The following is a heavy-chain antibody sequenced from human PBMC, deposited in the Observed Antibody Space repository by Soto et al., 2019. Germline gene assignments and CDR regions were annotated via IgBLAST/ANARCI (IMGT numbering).Heavy chain of an antibody. D-gene: IGHD2-15*01. V-gene: IGHV3-13*01. Sequence: EVQLVESGGGLVQPGGSLRLSCAASGFTFRSYDMHWVRQATGKGLEWVSAIGTAGDTYYPGSVKGRFTISRENAKNSLYLQMNSLRAGDTAVYYCARVVRGYCSGGSCYGGSYYYYMDVWGKGTTDTVSS. CDR3: ARVVRGYCSGGSCYGGSYYYYMDV. CDR1: GFTFRSYD. CDR2: IGTAGDT. J-gene: IGHJ6*03.